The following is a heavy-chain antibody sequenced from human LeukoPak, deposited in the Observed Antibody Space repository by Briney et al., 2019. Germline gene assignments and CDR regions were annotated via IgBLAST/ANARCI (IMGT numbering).Heavy chain of an antibody. CDR2: ISWYSGSI. CDR1: GFTFDDYA. Sequence: PGGSLRLSCAASGFTFDDYAMHWVRQAPGKGLEWVSGISWYSGSIGYADSVKGRFTISRDNAKNSLYLQMNSLRAEDTALYYCAKDVGIAVAGGWFDPWGQGTLVTVSS. CDR3: AKDVGIAVAGGWFDP. V-gene: IGHV3-9*01. J-gene: IGHJ5*02. D-gene: IGHD6-19*01.